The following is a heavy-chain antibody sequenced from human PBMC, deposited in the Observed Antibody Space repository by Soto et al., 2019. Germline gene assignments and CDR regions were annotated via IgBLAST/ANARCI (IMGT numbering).Heavy chain of an antibody. D-gene: IGHD5-12*01. CDR3: TRPSSHWATTISDFDY. Sequence: RSLSLSCTASGFTFGDYAMSWVRQAPGKGLEWVGFIRSKAYGGTTEYAASVKGRFTISRDDSKSIAYLQTNSLKTEDTAVYYCTRPSSHWATTISDFDYWGQGTLVTVSS. J-gene: IGHJ4*02. CDR1: GFTFGDYA. CDR2: IRSKAYGGTT. V-gene: IGHV3-49*04.